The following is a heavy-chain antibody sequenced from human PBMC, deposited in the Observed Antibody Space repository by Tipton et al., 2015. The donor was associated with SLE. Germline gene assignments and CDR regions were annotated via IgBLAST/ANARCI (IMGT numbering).Heavy chain of an antibody. J-gene: IGHJ4*02. V-gene: IGHV1-3*01. CDR2: INAGNGNT. CDR1: GYTFTSYA. D-gene: IGHD4-17*01. Sequence: QSGAEVKKPGASVKVSCKASGYTFTSYAMHWVRQAPGQRLEWMGWINAGNGNTKYSQKFQGRVTITRDTSASTAYMELRSLRSEDTAVYYCARGPRELGTGTTYFDYWGQGTLVTVSS. CDR3: ARGPRELGTGTTYFDY.